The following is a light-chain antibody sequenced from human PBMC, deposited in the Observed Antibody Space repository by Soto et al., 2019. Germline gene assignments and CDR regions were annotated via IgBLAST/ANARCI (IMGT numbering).Light chain of an antibody. CDR1: QSISSY. V-gene: IGKV1-39*01. CDR2: AAS. Sequence: DIQMTQSPSSLSASVGDRVTITCRASQSISSYLTWYQQKLGKAPKLLIYAASSLRSGVPSRFSGSGSGTDFTLSISSLRTEDIAAYYCHHCYSTLLTFGGGTKVEIK. CDR3: HHCYSTLLT. J-gene: IGKJ4*01.